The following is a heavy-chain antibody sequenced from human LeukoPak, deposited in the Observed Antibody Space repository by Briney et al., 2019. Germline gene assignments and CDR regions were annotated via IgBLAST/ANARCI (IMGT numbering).Heavy chain of an antibody. V-gene: IGHV1-46*01. Sequence: ASVKVSCKASGYTFTSYYMHWVRQAPGQGLGWMGIINPSGGSTSYAQKFQGRVTITADESTSTAYMELSSLRSEDTAVYYCARVVTPRYCSTTSCYWKAWFDPWGQGTLVTVSS. D-gene: IGHD2-2*01. J-gene: IGHJ5*02. CDR1: GYTFTSYY. CDR3: ARVVTPRYCSTTSCYWKAWFDP. CDR2: INPSGGST.